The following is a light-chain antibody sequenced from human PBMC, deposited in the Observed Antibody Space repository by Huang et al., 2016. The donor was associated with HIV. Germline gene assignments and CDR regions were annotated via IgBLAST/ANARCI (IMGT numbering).Light chain of an antibody. CDR2: TRC. V-gene: IGKV2-40*01. J-gene: IGKJ2*01. Sequence: DIVMTQTPLFLSVTPGEPTSISCNASQSLFHGDDGDIHLDWYVQKPGQSPHLLIYTRCFRGSGVPDRFIGDGAGSDFTLKITRVEAEDAGVYYCMQRLQFPYTFGQGTK. CDR1: QSLFHGDDGDIH. CDR3: MQRLQFPYT.